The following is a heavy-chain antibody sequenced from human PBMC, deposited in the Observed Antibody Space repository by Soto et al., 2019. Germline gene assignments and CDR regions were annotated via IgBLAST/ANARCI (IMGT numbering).Heavy chain of an antibody. CDR2: IYPGDSDT. CDR3: ARKYYYGSAQYYYYYGMDV. V-gene: IGHV5-51*01. CDR1: GYSFTSYW. Sequence: GESLKISCKGSGYSFTSYWIGWVRQMPGKGLEWMGIIYPGDSDTRYSPSFQGQVTISADKSISTAYLQWSSLKASDTAMYYCARKYYYGSAQYYYYYGMDVWGQGTTVTVSS. J-gene: IGHJ6*02. D-gene: IGHD3-10*01.